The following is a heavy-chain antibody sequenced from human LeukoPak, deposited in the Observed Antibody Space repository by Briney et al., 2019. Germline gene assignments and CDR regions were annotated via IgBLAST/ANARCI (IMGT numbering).Heavy chain of an antibody. D-gene: IGHD3-16*02. CDR1: GFTFSSYA. V-gene: IGHV3-30*04. CDR3: ARGSGGYTN. CDR2: ISYDGSNK. J-gene: IGHJ4*02. Sequence: PGGSLRLSCAASGFTFSSYAMHWVRQAPGKGLEWVAVISYDGSNKYYADSVKGRFTISRDNSKNTLYLQMNSLRAEDTAVYYCARGSGGYTNWGQGTLVTVSS.